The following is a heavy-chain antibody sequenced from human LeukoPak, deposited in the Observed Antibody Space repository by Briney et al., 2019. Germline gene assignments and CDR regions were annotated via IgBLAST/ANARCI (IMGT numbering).Heavy chain of an antibody. J-gene: IGHJ3*02. D-gene: IGHD2-2*01. V-gene: IGHV3-30*03. CDR3: ASSIPAAIRYAFDI. CDR2: ISYDGSNK. CDR1: GFTFSSYG. Sequence: GGSLRLSCAASGFTFSSYGMHWVRQAPGKGLEWVAVISYDGSNKYYADSVKGRFTISRDNSKNTLYLQMNSLRAEDTAVYYCASSIPAAIRYAFDIWDQGTMVTVSS.